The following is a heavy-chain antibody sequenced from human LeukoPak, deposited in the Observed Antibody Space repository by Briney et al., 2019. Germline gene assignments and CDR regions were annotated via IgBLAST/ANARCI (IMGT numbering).Heavy chain of an antibody. D-gene: IGHD1-26*01. J-gene: IGHJ4*02. CDR2: ISGSGGNT. CDR3: AKDGDGGSYYVLFDY. CDR1: GFTFSSYA. Sequence: GGSLRLSCAASGFTFSSYAMSWVRQAPGKGLEWVSVISGSGGNTYYADSVKGRFTISRDNSKSTLFLQMNSLRDEDTAVYYCAKDGDGGSYYVLFDYWGQGALVTVSS. V-gene: IGHV3-23*01.